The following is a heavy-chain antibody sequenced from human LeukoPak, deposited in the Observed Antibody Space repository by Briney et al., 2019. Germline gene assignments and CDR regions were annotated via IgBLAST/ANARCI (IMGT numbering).Heavy chain of an antibody. V-gene: IGHV3-15*01. D-gene: IGHD6-13*01. Sequence: GGSLRLSCAASGSSFSSAYVSWVRQAPGKGLEWVGRIKSKSAGGTVDYASPVKGRFVISRDDSRTTVSLQMNSLKTEDTAVYYCSTDAGYDSRWYNYWGQGTPVTVSS. CDR3: STDAGYDSRWYNY. J-gene: IGHJ4*02. CDR2: IKSKSAGGTV. CDR1: GSSFSSAY.